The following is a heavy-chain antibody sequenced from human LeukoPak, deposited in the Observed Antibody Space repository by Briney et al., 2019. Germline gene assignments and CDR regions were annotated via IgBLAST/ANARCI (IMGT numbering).Heavy chain of an antibody. V-gene: IGHV3-7*01. CDR2: IKQDGSEK. CDR1: GFTFSSYW. J-gene: IGHJ4*02. D-gene: IGHD6-19*01. Sequence: PGGSLRLSCVGSGFTFSSYWMSWVRQAPGKGLEWVANIKQDGSEKYYVDSVKGRFTISRDNAKDSLYLQMNSLRTEDTAVYYCAKGPWLAYPYYFDYWGQGTLVTVSS. CDR3: AKGPWLAYPYYFDY.